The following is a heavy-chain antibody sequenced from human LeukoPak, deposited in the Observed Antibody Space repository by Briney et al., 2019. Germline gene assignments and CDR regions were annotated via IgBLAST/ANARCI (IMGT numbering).Heavy chain of an antibody. Sequence: PGGSLRLSCAASGFTFSSYGMHWVRQAPGKGLEWVAVIWYDRSNKYYADSVKGRFTISRDNSKNTLYLQMNSLRAEDTAVYYCARDRDSSGYYGHYFDYWGQGTLVTASS. CDR2: IWYDRSNK. D-gene: IGHD3-22*01. V-gene: IGHV3-33*01. J-gene: IGHJ4*02. CDR1: GFTFSSYG. CDR3: ARDRDSSGYYGHYFDY.